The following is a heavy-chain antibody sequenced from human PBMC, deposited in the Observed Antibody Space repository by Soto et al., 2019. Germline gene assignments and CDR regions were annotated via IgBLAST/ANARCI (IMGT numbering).Heavy chain of an antibody. CDR1: GFTFAYYE. J-gene: IGHJ3*01. CDR3: ARSAMVRSLDL. CDR2: ISSSGDTI. V-gene: IGHV3-48*03. D-gene: IGHD3-10*01. Sequence: EVQLVESGGCLVQPGGSLRLSCAASGFTFAYYEMNWVRQAPGKGLEWVSCISSSGDTIHYADSVKGRFTISRENAKNSLYLQMNSLRVDDTAVYYCARSAMVRSLDLWGQGTMVTVSS.